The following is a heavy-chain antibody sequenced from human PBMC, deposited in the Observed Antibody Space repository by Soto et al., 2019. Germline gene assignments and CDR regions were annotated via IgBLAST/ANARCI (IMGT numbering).Heavy chain of an antibody. J-gene: IGHJ6*02. D-gene: IGHD3-9*01. CDR3: ARGGLRYFDWLLGDYYGMDV. CDR1: GGTFSSYA. Sequence: EASVKVSCKASGGTFSSYAISWVRQAPGQGLEWMGWMNPNSGNTGYAQKFQGRVTMTRNTSISTAYMELSSLRSEDTAVYYCARGGLRYFDWLLGDYYGMDVWGQGTTVTVSS. CDR2: MNPNSGNT. V-gene: IGHV1-8*02.